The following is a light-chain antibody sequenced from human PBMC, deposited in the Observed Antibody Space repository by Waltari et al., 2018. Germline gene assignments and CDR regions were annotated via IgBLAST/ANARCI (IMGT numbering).Light chain of an antibody. V-gene: IGLV2-14*03. CDR3: SSYTSSSTLA. CDR2: DVS. Sequence: QSALTQPASVSGSPGQSITISCTGTSGDVGGYKYVSWYKQHPGKAPKFMIYDVSNLPSGVSDRFSCSKSGNSASLTISGLQAEDEADYYCSSYTSSSTLAFGGGTKLTVL. CDR1: SGDVGGYKY. J-gene: IGLJ2*01.